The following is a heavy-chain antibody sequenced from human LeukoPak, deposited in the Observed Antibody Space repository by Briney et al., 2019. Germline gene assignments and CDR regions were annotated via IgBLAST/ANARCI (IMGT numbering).Heavy chain of an antibody. J-gene: IGHJ4*02. Sequence: ASVKVSCKASGYTFTGYYMHWVRQAPGQGLEWMGWINPNSGGTNYAQKFQGRVTKTRDTSISTAYMELSRLRSDDTAVYYCARDLIVATPFDYWGQGTLVTVSS. CDR3: ARDLIVATPFDY. CDR1: GYTFTGYY. V-gene: IGHV1-2*02. CDR2: INPNSGGT. D-gene: IGHD5-12*01.